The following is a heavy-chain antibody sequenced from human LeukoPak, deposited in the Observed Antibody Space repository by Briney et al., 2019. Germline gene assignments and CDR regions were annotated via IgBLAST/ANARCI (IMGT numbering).Heavy chain of an antibody. Sequence: GRSLRLSCAGSGFTFDDYAMHWVRQAPGKGLEWLSIISYNGGFIDYADSVKGRFTISRDNAKYSLYLQLDSLRAEDTAIYYCAKVRGKYSSHFFFDYWGQGTLVTVSS. D-gene: IGHD6-19*01. J-gene: IGHJ4*02. CDR1: GFTFDDYA. CDR2: ISYNGGFI. CDR3: AKVRGKYSSHFFFDY. V-gene: IGHV3-9*01.